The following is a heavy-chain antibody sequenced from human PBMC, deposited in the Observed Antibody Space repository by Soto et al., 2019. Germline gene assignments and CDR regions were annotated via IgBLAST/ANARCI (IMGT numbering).Heavy chain of an antibody. CDR3: ARRAIFGVVVDAFDI. D-gene: IGHD3-3*01. V-gene: IGHV5-51*01. Sequence: GESLKISCKGSGYSFTSYWIGCVRQIPGKGLEWMGIIYPGDSDTRYSPSFQGQVTISADKSISTAYLQWSSLKASDTAMYYCARRAIFGVVVDAFDIWGQGTMVTVSS. J-gene: IGHJ3*02. CDR2: IYPGDSDT. CDR1: GYSFTSYW.